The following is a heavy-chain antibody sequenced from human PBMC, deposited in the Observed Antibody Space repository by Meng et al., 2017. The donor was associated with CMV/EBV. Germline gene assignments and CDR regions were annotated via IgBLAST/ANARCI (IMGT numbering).Heavy chain of an antibody. D-gene: IGHD2-2*01. J-gene: IGHJ5*02. CDR1: GGAISSYY. Sequence: QGPLQEAGTGIVHASETLSLTCTVSGGAISSYYWTWIRQPAGKGLEWIGRIYTSGSTNYNTFLKSRVTMSVDTSKNQFSLKLSSVTAADTAVYYCARDLMNCSSTSCANWFDPWGQGTLVTVSS. CDR2: IYTSGST. V-gene: IGHV4-4*07. CDR3: ARDLMNCSSTSCANWFDP.